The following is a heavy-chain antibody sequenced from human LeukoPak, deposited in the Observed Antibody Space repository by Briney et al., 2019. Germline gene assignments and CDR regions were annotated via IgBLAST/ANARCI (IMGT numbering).Heavy chain of an antibody. CDR3: ARDRGGTLDY. Sequence: SETLSLTCTVSGVSISGYYWSWIRQPPGKGLEWIGYIYSSGTTNYNPSLKSQITISLDTSKNQFSLKLSSVTAADTAVYYCARDRGGTLDYWGQGTLVTVSS. D-gene: IGHD3-16*01. V-gene: IGHV4-59*12. J-gene: IGHJ4*02. CDR2: IYSSGTT. CDR1: GVSISGYY.